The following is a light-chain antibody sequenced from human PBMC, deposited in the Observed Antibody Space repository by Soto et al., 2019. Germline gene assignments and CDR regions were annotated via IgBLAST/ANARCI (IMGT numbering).Light chain of an antibody. CDR1: QSVSSN. Sequence: EIGMTQSPATLSVSPGERATLSGRASQSVSSNLAWYQQKPGQAPRPLIYDASTRATGIPARFSGSGSGTEFTLTISSLQSEDFVVYYCQQYNNWRTFGQGTKVDIK. V-gene: IGKV3-15*01. CDR2: DAS. J-gene: IGKJ1*01. CDR3: QQYNNWRT.